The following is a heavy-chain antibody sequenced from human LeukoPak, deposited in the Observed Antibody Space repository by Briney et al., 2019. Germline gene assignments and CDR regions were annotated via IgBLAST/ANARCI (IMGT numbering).Heavy chain of an antibody. V-gene: IGHV3-23*01. Sequence: GGSLRLSCAASGFTFSSYAMSWVRQAPGKGLEWVSAISGSGGSTYYADSVKGRFTISRDNSKNTLYLQMNSLRAEDTAVYYCARGNDYVWGSYRYFDYWGQGTLVTVFS. CDR3: ARGNDYVWGSYRYFDY. D-gene: IGHD3-16*02. CDR2: ISGSGGST. J-gene: IGHJ4*02. CDR1: GFTFSSYA.